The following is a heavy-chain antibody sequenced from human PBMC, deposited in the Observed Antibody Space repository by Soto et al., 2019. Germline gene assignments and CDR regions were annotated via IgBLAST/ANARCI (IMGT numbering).Heavy chain of an antibody. CDR1: GYSISSGHY. Sequence: PSETLSLTCAVSGYSISSGHYWCWIRQPPGKGLEWIGSIFHSGSTSYNPSLKSRVTISVDTSKNHFSLRLSSVTAADTAVYYRARDVNWFDPWGQGTLVTVSS. V-gene: IGHV4-38-2*02. J-gene: IGHJ5*02. CDR3: ARDVNWFDP. CDR2: IFHSGST.